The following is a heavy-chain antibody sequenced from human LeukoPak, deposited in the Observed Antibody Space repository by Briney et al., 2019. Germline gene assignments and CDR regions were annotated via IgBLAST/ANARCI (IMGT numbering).Heavy chain of an antibody. CDR2: IYYSGST. Sequence: PSETLSLTCTVSGGSISSYYWSWIRQPPGKGLEWIGYIYYSGSTNYNPSLKSRVTISVDTSKNQFSLKLSSVTAADTAVYYCARQEQQLIYNWFDPWGQGTLVTVSS. V-gene: IGHV4-59*01. D-gene: IGHD6-13*01. CDR1: GGSISSYY. CDR3: ARQEQQLIYNWFDP. J-gene: IGHJ5*02.